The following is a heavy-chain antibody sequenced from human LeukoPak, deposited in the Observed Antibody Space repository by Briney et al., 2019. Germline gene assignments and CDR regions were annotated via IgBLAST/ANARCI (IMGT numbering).Heavy chain of an antibody. CDR3: ATTGLYSSGWYRWYYFDY. CDR2: IYYSGST. Sequence: SETLSLTCTVSGGSISSYYWSWIRQPPGKGLEWIGYIYYSGSTNYNPSLKSRVTISVDTSKNQFSLKLNSVTAADTAVYYCATTGLYSSGWYRWYYFDYWGQGTLVTVSS. CDR1: GGSISSYY. V-gene: IGHV4-59*01. D-gene: IGHD6-19*01. J-gene: IGHJ4*02.